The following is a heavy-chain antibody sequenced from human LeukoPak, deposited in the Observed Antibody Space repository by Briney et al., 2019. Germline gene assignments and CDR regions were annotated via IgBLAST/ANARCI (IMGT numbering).Heavy chain of an antibody. J-gene: IGHJ4*02. D-gene: IGHD3-3*01. CDR3: AKDSEIFGMVNVDY. Sequence: GGSLRLSCAASGFTFSTYAVHWVRQAPGKGLEWVAVISYDGSNKYYADSVKGRFTISRDNSKNTLYLQMNSLRAEDTAVYYCAKDSEIFGMVNVDYWGQGTLVTVSS. V-gene: IGHV3-30-3*01. CDR1: GFTFSTYA. CDR2: ISYDGSNK.